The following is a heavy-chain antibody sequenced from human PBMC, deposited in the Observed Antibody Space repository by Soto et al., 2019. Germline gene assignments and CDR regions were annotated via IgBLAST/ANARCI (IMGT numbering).Heavy chain of an antibody. D-gene: IGHD3-10*01. CDR2: IIPIFGTA. J-gene: IGHJ6*02. CDR3: ARERVGLMVGGVKEQDYYYYYGMDV. V-gene: IGHV1-69*13. Sequence: ASVKVSCKASGGTFSSYAISWVRQAPGQGLEWMGGIIPIFGTANYAQKFQGRVTITADESTSTAYMELSSLRSEDTAVYYCARERVGLMVGGVKEQDYYYYYGMDVWGQGTRVTVSS. CDR1: GGTFSSYA.